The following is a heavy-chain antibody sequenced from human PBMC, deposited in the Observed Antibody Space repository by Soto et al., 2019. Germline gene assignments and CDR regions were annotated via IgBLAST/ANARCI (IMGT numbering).Heavy chain of an antibody. Sequence: EVQLLESGGGLVQPGGSLRLSCAASGFTFISYAMTWVRQAPGKGLQWVSAISGGGDATFYADSVKGRFTISRDNSRNTVTLQMNSLGADDTAVYYCARKVPGSTTRPDYWYFDLWGRGTLVTVSS. D-gene: IGHD3-10*01. V-gene: IGHV3-23*01. CDR2: ISGGGDAT. J-gene: IGHJ2*01. CDR3: ARKVPGSTTRPDYWYFDL. CDR1: GFTFISYA.